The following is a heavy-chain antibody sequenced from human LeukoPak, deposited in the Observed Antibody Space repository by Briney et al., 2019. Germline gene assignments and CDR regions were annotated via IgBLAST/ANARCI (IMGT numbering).Heavy chain of an antibody. CDR2: INHSGST. Sequence: PSETLSLTCAVYGGSFSGYYWSWIRRPPGKGLEWIGEINHSGSTNYNPSLKSRVTISVDTSKNQFSLKLSSVTAADTAVYYCARDGGTNYYYYGMDVWGQGTTVTVSS. J-gene: IGHJ6*02. D-gene: IGHD4-23*01. CDR3: ARDGGTNYYYYGMDV. V-gene: IGHV4-34*01. CDR1: GGSFSGYY.